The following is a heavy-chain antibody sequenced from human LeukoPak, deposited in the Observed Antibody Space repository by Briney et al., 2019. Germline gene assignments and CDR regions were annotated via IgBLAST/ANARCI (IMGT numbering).Heavy chain of an antibody. D-gene: IGHD2-21*01. CDR1: GYTFTRYG. CDR3: ARVFGVAFDI. V-gene: IGHV1-18*01. J-gene: IGHJ3*02. CDR2: ISAYNANT. Sequence: GAAVKVSCKASGYTFTRYGISWVRQAPGQGLEWMGWISAYNANTKYAQNLQGRVTMTTDTPATTAYMELSRLRSDDTAVYYCARVFGVAFDIWGQGTMVTVSS.